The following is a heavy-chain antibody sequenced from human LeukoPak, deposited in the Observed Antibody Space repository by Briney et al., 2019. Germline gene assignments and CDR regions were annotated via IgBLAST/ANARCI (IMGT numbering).Heavy chain of an antibody. CDR1: GYSFTSYW. CDR3: ATLGHFAAANEYYFDY. V-gene: IGHV5-51*01. Sequence: GESLKISCQGSGYSFTSYWIAWMRQIPGKGLEWMGLIYPDDSHTKYSPSFQGQVTISADKSISTAYLQWSSLKASDTAMYYCATLGHFAAANEYYFDYWGRGTLVTVSS. J-gene: IGHJ4*01. D-gene: IGHD1-26*01. CDR2: IYPDDSHT.